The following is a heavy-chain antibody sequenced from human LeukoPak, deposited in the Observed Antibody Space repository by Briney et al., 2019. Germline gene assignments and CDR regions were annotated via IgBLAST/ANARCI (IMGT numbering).Heavy chain of an antibody. Sequence: SETLSLTCTVSGGSISSSSYYWGWIRQPPGKGLEWIGSIYYSGSTYYNPSLKSRVTISVDTSKNQFSLKLSSVTAADTAVYYCATYSSGYDYWGQGTLVTVSS. CDR1: GGSISSSSYY. V-gene: IGHV4-39*07. CDR3: ATYSSGYDY. D-gene: IGHD3-22*01. CDR2: IYYSGST. J-gene: IGHJ4*02.